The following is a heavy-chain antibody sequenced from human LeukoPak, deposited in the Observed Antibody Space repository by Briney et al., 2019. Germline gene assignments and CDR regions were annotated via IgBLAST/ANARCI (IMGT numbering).Heavy chain of an antibody. CDR2: IRYDGSKK. D-gene: IGHD2-2*02. Sequence: GGSLRLSCAASGFTFSTYAIHWVRQAPGKGLQWVAFIRYDGSKKTYGDSVKGRFTISRDNSKNTVYLQMNSLRAEDTAVYYCAKVYQLPYGGFDSWGQGTLVTVS. J-gene: IGHJ4*02. V-gene: IGHV3-30*02. CDR1: GFTFSTYA. CDR3: AKVYQLPYGGFDS.